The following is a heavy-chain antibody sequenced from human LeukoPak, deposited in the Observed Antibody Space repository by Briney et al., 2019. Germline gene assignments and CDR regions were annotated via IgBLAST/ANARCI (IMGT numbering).Heavy chain of an antibody. Sequence: ASVKVSCKASGYTFTGYYMHWVRQAPGQGLEWMGWINPNSGGTNYAQKFQGWVTMTRDTSISTAYMELSRLRSDDTAVYYCAREGIAAAGLDDAFDIWGQGTMVTVSS. CDR2: INPNSGGT. CDR3: AREGIAAAGLDDAFDI. J-gene: IGHJ3*02. V-gene: IGHV1-2*04. CDR1: GYTFTGYY. D-gene: IGHD6-13*01.